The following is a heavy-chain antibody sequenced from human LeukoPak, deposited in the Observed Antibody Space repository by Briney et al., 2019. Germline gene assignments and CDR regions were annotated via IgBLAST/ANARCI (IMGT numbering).Heavy chain of an antibody. J-gene: IGHJ6*02. Sequence: SVKVSCKASGGTFSSYAISWVRQAPGQGLEWMGGIIPMCGTANYAQKFQGSVTITADESTNTAYMELSSLRAEDTAVYYCARAPYYYDSSAPEGYYYYGMDVWGQGTTVTVSS. CDR1: GGTFSSYA. V-gene: IGHV1-69*13. CDR3: ARAPYYYDSSAPEGYYYYGMDV. D-gene: IGHD3-22*01. CDR2: IIPMCGTA.